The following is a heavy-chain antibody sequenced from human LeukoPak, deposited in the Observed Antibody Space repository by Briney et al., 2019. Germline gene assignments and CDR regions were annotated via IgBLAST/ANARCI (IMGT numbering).Heavy chain of an antibody. CDR1: GFTFSSYA. CDR3: AKDRYSSGWETTLDY. Sequence: GGSLRLSCEASGFTFSSYAMSWVRQAPGKGLEWVSAISGSGGSTYYADSVKGRFTISRDNSKNTLYLQMNSLRAEDTAVYYCAKDRYSSGWETTLDYWGQGTLVTVSS. V-gene: IGHV3-23*01. D-gene: IGHD6-19*01. CDR2: ISGSGGST. J-gene: IGHJ4*02.